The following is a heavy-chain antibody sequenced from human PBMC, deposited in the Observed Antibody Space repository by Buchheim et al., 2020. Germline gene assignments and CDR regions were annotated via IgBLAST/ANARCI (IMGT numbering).Heavy chain of an antibody. CDR2: IYYAGST. Sequence: QLQLQESGPGLVKPSETLSLTCTVSGGSISSTNYYWGWIRQPPGMGLEWIASIYYAGSTYYNPSLKSRVTISVDTSKNQFSLKLTSVTAADTAVYYCARHEGAGSYYNLGFDYWGQGTL. CDR3: ARHEGAGSYYNLGFDY. CDR1: GGSISSTNYY. J-gene: IGHJ4*02. D-gene: IGHD3-10*01. V-gene: IGHV4-39*01.